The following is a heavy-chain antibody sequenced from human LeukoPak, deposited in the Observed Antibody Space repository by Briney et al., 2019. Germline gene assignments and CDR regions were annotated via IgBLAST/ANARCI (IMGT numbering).Heavy chain of an antibody. CDR3: ARVGSSSGWYDFGYYFDY. D-gene: IGHD6-19*01. J-gene: IGHJ4*02. V-gene: IGHV1-2*02. CDR2: INPNSGGT. CDR1: GYTFTGYY. Sequence: ASVKVSCKASGYTFTGYYMHWVRQAPGQGLEWMGWINPNSGGTNYAQKFQGRVTMTRDTSISTAYMELRRLRSDDTAGYYCARVGSSSGWYDFGYYFDYWGQGTLVTVSS.